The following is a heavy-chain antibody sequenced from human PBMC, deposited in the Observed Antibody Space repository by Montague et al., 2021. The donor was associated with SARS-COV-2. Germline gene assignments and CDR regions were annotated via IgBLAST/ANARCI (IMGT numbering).Heavy chain of an antibody. V-gene: IGHV4-39*01. D-gene: IGHD5-12*01. CDR2: IYYSGST. CDR3: ACGHSGYEDPTGLDP. Sequence: SETLSLTCTVSGGSISSISYYWGWIRQHPGKGLEWIGCIYYSGSTYYNPSLKRRVTLSVDTSKNQFSPKLSSVTAADTAVYYCACGHSGYEDPTGLDPWGQGTLVIVSS. CDR1: GGSISSISYY. J-gene: IGHJ5*02.